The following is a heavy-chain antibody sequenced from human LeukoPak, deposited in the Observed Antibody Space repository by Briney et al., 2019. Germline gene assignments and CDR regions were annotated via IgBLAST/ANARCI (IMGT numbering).Heavy chain of an antibody. CDR3: AATGVYYYGMDV. V-gene: IGHV3-21*01. D-gene: IGHD1-14*01. CDR2: ISSSSYI. CDR1: GFAFSSYS. Sequence: GGSLRLSCAASGFAFSSYSMNWVRQAPGKGLEWVSSISSSSYIYYADSVKGRFTISRDNAKNSLYLQMNSLRAEDTAVYYCAATGVYYYGMDVWGQGTTVTVSS. J-gene: IGHJ6*02.